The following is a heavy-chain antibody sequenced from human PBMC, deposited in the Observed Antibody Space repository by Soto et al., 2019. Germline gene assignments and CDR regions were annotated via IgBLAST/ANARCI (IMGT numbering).Heavy chain of an antibody. Sequence: QVQLVQSGAEVKKPGSSVKVSCKASGVTFSSYAISWVRQAPGQGLEWMGGIIPIFGTANYAQKFQGRVSIAADEPPNTDHLELSSLRSEDTAVYYCAKGLSQAGNFEYWGQGTLVTVAS. V-gene: IGHV1-69*12. CDR3: AKGLSQAGNFEY. CDR1: GVTFSSYA. J-gene: IGHJ4*02. CDR2: IIPIFGTA.